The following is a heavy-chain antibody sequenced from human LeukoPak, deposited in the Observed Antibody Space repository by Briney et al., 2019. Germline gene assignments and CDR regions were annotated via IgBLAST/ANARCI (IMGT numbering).Heavy chain of an antibody. D-gene: IGHD2-15*01. V-gene: IGHV3-30*03. J-gene: IGHJ4*02. CDR3: ATRKNIGYCSGGSCYYFDY. CDR2: ISYDGSNK. Sequence: GGSLRLSCAASGFTFSSYGMHWVRQAPGKGLEWVAVISYDGSNKYYADSVKGRFTISRDNSKNTLYLQMNSLRAEDTAVYYCATRKNIGYCSGGSCYYFDYWGQGTLVTVSS. CDR1: GFTFSSYG.